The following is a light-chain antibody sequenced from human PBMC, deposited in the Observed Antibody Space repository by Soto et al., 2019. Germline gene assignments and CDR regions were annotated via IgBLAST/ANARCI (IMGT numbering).Light chain of an antibody. J-gene: IGKJ4*01. CDR2: DAS. V-gene: IGKV1-33*01. CDR1: QDISNY. CDR3: QQYDNLPLT. Sequence: DIQMFQSPSSLSASVGDRVTITCQASQDISNYLNWYQQKPGKAPKLLIYDASNLETGVPSRFSGSGSGTDFTFTISSLQPEDIATYYCQQYDNLPLTFGGGTKVDIK.